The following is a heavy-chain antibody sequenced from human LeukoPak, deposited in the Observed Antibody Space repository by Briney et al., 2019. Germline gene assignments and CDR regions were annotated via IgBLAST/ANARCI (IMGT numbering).Heavy chain of an antibody. CDR3: ARPKLLWFEEIDY. D-gene: IGHD3-10*01. CDR1: GYSFTSYW. Sequence: GESLKISCKGSGYSFTSYWIGWVRQMPVKGLEWMGIIYPGDSDTRYSPSFQGQVTISADKSISIAYLQWSSLKASDTAMYYCARPKLLWFEEIDYWGQGTLVTVSS. V-gene: IGHV5-51*01. J-gene: IGHJ4*02. CDR2: IYPGDSDT.